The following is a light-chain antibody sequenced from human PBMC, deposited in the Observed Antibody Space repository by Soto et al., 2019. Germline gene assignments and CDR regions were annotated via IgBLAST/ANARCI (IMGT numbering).Light chain of an antibody. CDR2: EVS. CDR3: SSYTSSTFYV. V-gene: IGLV2-14*01. Sequence: QSVLTQPASVSGSNGQSITISCTGTSSDVGGYNYVSWYQQHPGKAPKLMIYEVSNRPSGVSNRFSGSKSGNTASLTISGLQAEDEADYYCSSYTSSTFYVFGTGTKLTVL. J-gene: IGLJ1*01. CDR1: SSDVGGYNY.